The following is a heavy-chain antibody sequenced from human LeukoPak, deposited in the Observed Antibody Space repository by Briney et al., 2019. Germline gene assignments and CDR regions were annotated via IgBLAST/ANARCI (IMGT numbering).Heavy chain of an antibody. J-gene: IGHJ5*02. V-gene: IGHV4-34*01. CDR2: INHSGST. CDR1: GGSFGGYY. D-gene: IGHD3-3*01. CDR3: VRQADFWSGHYRFCSWFDP. Sequence: ESSEPLSLTCAVYGGSFGGYYGSGLRKPPGKGLEWVGEINHSGSTKYNPSLKGQVTISVDTSKNPFSLKLSSLTAADTAVYYCVRQADFWSGHYRFCSWFDPWGQGTLVTVSS.